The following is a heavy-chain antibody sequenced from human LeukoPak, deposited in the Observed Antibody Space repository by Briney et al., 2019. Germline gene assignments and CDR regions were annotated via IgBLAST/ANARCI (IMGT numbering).Heavy chain of an antibody. CDR3: ARVQAAVTVPYFDY. J-gene: IGHJ4*02. V-gene: IGHV3-74*01. CDR1: GFTFSSSW. D-gene: IGHD4-11*01. Sequence: GGSLRLSCAASGFTFSSSWMHWVRQAPGKGLLWVSRINPDGSSTDYADSVKGRFTISRDNAKNTLYLQMNGLRAEDTAVYFCARVQAAVTVPYFDYWGQGTLVTVSS. CDR2: INPDGSST.